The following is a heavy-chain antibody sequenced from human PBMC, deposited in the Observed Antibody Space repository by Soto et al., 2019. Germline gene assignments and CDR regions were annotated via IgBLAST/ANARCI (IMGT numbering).Heavy chain of an antibody. CDR3: ARDRLRGYDSSGFYS. CDR2: INTYNGNR. V-gene: IGHV1-18*01. CDR1: GYSFSSYG. D-gene: IGHD3-22*01. Sequence: ASVKVSCKASGYSFSSYGINWVRQAPGQGLEWMGWINTYNGNRNYAQKFEDRVTMTTATSTNTVYMELRSLKSDDTAIYYCARDRLRGYDSSGFYSGGQGTLVTVSS. J-gene: IGHJ4*02.